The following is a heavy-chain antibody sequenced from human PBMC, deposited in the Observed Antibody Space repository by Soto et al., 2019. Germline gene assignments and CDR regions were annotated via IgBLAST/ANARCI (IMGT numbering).Heavy chain of an antibody. V-gene: IGHV1-69*06. CDR1: GGTFSSYA. D-gene: IGHD2-2*01. CDR2: IIPIFGTA. J-gene: IGHJ5*02. Sequence: QVQLVQSGAEVKKPGSSVKVSCKASGGTFSSYAISWVRQAPGQGLEWMGGIIPIFGTANYAQKFQGRVTITADKSTSTAYMELSSLRSEDTAVYYCARDLGYCSRTSCYPPNWFDPWGQGTLVTVSS. CDR3: ARDLGYCSRTSCYPPNWFDP.